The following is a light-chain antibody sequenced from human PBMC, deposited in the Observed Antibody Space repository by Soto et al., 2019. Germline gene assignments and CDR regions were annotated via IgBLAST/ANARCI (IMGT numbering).Light chain of an antibody. CDR1: QGISSA. CDR3: QQFNSQIT. V-gene: IGKV1-13*02. J-gene: IGKJ3*01. CDR2: DAS. Sequence: AIQLTQSPSSLSASVGDRVTITCRASQGISSALAWYQQKPGKAPKLLIYDASSLESGVPSRFSGSGSGTDFTLTISILQPEDFATYYCQQFNSQITFGPGTKVDIK.